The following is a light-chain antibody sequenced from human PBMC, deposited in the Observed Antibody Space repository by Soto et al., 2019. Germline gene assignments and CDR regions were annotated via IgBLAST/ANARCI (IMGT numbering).Light chain of an antibody. J-gene: IGLJ3*02. V-gene: IGLV1-51*02. CDR3: GTWDSSLSALV. CDR2: END. Sequence: QSVLTQPPSMSAAPGQKVTISCSGSSSNIGNNYVSWYQQLPGTAPKLLIYENDKRPSAIPDRFSGSKSGTSATLGITGLQTGDEADYYCGTWDSSLSALVFGGGTKLTVL. CDR1: SSNIGNNY.